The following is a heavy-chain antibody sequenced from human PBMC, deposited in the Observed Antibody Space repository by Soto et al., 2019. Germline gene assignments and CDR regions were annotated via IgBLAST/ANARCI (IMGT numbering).Heavy chain of an antibody. V-gene: IGHV3-23*01. Sequence: EVQLLESGGGLVQPGGSLRLSCAASGFTFSNYAVTWVRQAPGKGLEWVSTISGSGGSTYYADSVKGRFTISRDNSKNTLSLQRNSLRAEDTAVYYCAKEQGSSWYEIDYWGQGTLVTVSS. D-gene: IGHD6-13*01. CDR1: GFTFSNYA. CDR3: AKEQGSSWYEIDY. J-gene: IGHJ4*02. CDR2: ISGSGGST.